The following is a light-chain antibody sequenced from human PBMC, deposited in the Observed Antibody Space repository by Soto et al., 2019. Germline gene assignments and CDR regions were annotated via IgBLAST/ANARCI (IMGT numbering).Light chain of an antibody. CDR2: SNN. V-gene: IGLV1-44*01. J-gene: IGLJ2*01. CDR1: NSNIGSNT. CDR3: AGWDDSLNGVV. Sequence: QSVVTQPPSASGTPGQRVTIPCSGSNSNIGSNTVNWYQQLPGAAPKLLIYSNNQRPSGVPDRFSGSKSGTSASLAITGPQSEDEADYYCAGWDDSLNGVVFGGGTKLTVL.